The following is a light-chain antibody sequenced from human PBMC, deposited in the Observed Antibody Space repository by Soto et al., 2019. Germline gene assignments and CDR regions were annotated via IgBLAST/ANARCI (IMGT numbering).Light chain of an antibody. CDR2: DAS. CDR1: QSVSSY. V-gene: IGKV3-11*01. CDR3: QQRSNWPSYT. Sequence: EIVLTQSPATLSLSPGERATLSCRASQSVSSYLAWYQQKPGQAPRLLIYDASNRATGIPARFSGSGSGTDFTLTISSLLPEDFAVYYCQQRSNWPSYTFGQGTKLEIK. J-gene: IGKJ2*01.